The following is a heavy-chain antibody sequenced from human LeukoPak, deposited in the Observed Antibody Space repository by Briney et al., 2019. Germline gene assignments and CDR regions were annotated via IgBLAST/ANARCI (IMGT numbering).Heavy chain of an antibody. D-gene: IGHD1-26*01. CDR2: ISSSGSTI. CDR1: GFTFSSYE. V-gene: IGHV3-48*03. CDR3: ARDKELLEFDY. Sequence: GGSMRLSCAASGFTFSSYEMNWVRQAPGKGLEWVSYISSSGSTIYYADSVKGRFTISRDNAKNSLYLQMNSLRAEDTAVYYCARDKELLEFDYWGQGTLVTVSS. J-gene: IGHJ4*02.